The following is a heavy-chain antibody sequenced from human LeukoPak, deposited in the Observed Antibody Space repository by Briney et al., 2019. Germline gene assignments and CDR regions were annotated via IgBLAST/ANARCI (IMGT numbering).Heavy chain of an antibody. CDR3: ARDPGAVAGKYFDY. D-gene: IGHD6-19*01. Sequence: PGGSLRLSCAASGFTFSTYWMAWVRQAPGKGLEWVANIKGDGSEKYHGDSVTGRFTISRDNAKNSLYLQMNSLRAEDTAVYYCARDPGAVAGKYFDYWGQGTLVTVSS. CDR1: GFTFSTYW. J-gene: IGHJ4*02. CDR2: IKGDGSEK. V-gene: IGHV3-7*01.